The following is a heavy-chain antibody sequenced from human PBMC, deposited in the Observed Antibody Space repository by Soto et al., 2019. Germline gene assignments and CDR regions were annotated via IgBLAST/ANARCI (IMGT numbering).Heavy chain of an antibody. J-gene: IGHJ6*02. CDR3: ASYVVGTYYYYGMDV. V-gene: IGHV1-2*02. D-gene: IGHD2-2*01. CDR2: INPNSGGT. Sequence: ASVKGSCKASGYTFTGYYMHWVRQAPGQGLEWMGWINPNSGGTNYAQKFQGRVTMTRDTSISTAYMELSRLRSDNTAVYYCASYVVGTYYYYGMDVWGQGTTVTVS. CDR1: GYTFTGYY.